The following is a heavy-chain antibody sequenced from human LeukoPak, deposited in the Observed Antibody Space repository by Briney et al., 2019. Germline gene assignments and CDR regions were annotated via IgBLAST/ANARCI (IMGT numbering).Heavy chain of an antibody. J-gene: IGHJ4*02. CDR3: ARGSGFYYDSGGYSQN. D-gene: IGHD3-22*01. CDR2: ISSSSSYI. V-gene: IGHV3-21*01. CDR1: GFTFSSYS. Sequence: GGSLRLSCAASGFTFSSYSMNWVRQAPGKGLEWVSSISSSSSYIYYADSVKGRFTISRDNAKNSLYLQMNSLRAEDTAVYYCARGSGFYYDSGGYSQNWGQGTLVTVSS.